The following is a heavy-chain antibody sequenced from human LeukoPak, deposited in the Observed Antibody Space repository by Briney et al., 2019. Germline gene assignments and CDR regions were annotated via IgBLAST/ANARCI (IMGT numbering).Heavy chain of an antibody. Sequence: SETLSLTCAVYGGSFSGYYWSWIRQPPGKGLEWIGEINHSGSTNYNPSLKSRVTISVDTSKNQFSLKLSSVTAADTAVYYCARVGYYDSSGTIDYWGQGTLVTVSS. V-gene: IGHV4-34*01. CDR1: GGSFSGYY. D-gene: IGHD3-22*01. CDR2: INHSGST. J-gene: IGHJ4*02. CDR3: ARVGYYDSSGTIDY.